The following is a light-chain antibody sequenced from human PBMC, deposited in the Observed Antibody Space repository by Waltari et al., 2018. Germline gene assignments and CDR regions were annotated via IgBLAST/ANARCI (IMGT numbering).Light chain of an antibody. CDR2: STS. J-gene: IGKJ2*01. Sequence: DIQMTQSPSILTASVGDRVTITSRARQSIRTWLAWYQQKPGKAPKLLLYSTSNLETGVPSRCSGSGSGTEFSLTISSLQPDDFATYYCQQYNTYSTDTFGQGTKLEIK. CDR1: QSIRTW. V-gene: IGKV1-5*03. CDR3: QQYNTYSTDT.